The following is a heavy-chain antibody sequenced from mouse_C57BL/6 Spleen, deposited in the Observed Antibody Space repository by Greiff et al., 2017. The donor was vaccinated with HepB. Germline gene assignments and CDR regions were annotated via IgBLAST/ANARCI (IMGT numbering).Heavy chain of an antibody. V-gene: IGHV5-4*01. Sequence: EVQVVESGGGLVKPGGSLKLSCAASGFTFSSYAMSWVRQTPEKRLEWVATISDGGSYTYYPDNVKGRFTISRDNAKNNLYLQMSHLKSEDTAMYYCARDQDSNLAWFAYWGQGTLVTVSA. D-gene: IGHD2-5*01. CDR3: ARDQDSNLAWFAY. CDR1: GFTFSSYA. J-gene: IGHJ3*01. CDR2: ISDGGSYT.